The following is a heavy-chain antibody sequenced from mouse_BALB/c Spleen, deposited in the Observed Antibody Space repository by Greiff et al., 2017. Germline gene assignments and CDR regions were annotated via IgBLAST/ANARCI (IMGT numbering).Heavy chain of an antibody. D-gene: IGHD2-4*01. J-gene: IGHJ4*01. CDR3: ARDVITTSYYAMDY. CDR2: IWAGGST. Sequence: VQGVESGPGLVAPSQSLSITCTVSGFSLTSYGVHWVRQPPGKGLEWLGVIWAGGSTNYNSALMSRLSISKDNSKSQVFLKMNSLQTDDTAMYYCARDVITTSYYAMDYWGQGTSVTVSS. V-gene: IGHV2-9*02. CDR1: GFSLTSYG.